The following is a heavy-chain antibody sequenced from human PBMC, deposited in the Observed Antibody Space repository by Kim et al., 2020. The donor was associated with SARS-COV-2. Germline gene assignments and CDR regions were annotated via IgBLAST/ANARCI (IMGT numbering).Heavy chain of an antibody. CDR3: ARALMITFGGVIVLGDAFDI. V-gene: IGHV1-2*02. CDR1: GYTFTGYY. D-gene: IGHD3-16*02. Sequence: ASVKVSCKASGYTFTGYYMHWVRQAPGQGLEWMGWINPNSGGTNYAQKFQGRVTMTRDTSISTAYMELSRLRSDDTAVYYCARALMITFGGVIVLGDAFDIWGQGTMVTVSS. J-gene: IGHJ3*02. CDR2: INPNSGGT.